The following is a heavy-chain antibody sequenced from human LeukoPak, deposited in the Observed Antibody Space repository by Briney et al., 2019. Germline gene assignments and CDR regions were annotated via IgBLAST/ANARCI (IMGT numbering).Heavy chain of an antibody. CDR1: GASISNSNW. J-gene: IGHJ4*02. V-gene: IGHV4-4*02. CDR2: IYHSGST. CDR3: ASRAPRDNYNRYLPIDY. Sequence: SETLSLTCAVAGASISNSNWWTWVRQPPGKGLEWIGEIYHSGSTNYKPSLKSRATISVDKSKNQFSLKLSSVTAADTAVYYCASRAPRDNYNRYLPIDYWGQGTLVTVSS. D-gene: IGHD3-22*01.